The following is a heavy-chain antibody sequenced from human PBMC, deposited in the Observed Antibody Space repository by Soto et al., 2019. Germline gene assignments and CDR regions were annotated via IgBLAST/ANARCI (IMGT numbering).Heavy chain of an antibody. D-gene: IGHD3-3*01. CDR3: AIKARDYDFWSGPTRSFYYYGMDV. CDR2: MNPNSGNT. J-gene: IGHJ6*02. Sequence: GASVKVSCKASGYTFTSYDISWVRQATGQGLEWMGWMNPNSGNTGYAQKFQGRVTMTRNTSISTAYMELSSLRSEDTAVYYCAIKARDYDFWSGPTRSFYYYGMDVWGQGTTVTVSS. V-gene: IGHV1-8*01. CDR1: GYTFTSYD.